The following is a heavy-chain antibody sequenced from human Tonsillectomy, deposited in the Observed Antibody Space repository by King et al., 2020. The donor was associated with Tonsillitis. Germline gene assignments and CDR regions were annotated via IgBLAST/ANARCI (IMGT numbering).Heavy chain of an antibody. CDR1: GGSISSYY. J-gene: IGHJ6*02. V-gene: IGHV4-59*01. Sequence: QLQESGPGLVKPSETLSLTCTVSGGSISSYYWNWIRQPPGKGLEWIGYIDYSGSTNYNPSLKSRVTMSVDTSKNQFSLKLSPVTAADTAVYYCARDSVAASGRGLESYYYYYGMDVWGQGTTVTVSS. CDR3: ARDSVAASGRGLESYYYYYGMDV. D-gene: IGHD6-13*01. CDR2: IDYSGST.